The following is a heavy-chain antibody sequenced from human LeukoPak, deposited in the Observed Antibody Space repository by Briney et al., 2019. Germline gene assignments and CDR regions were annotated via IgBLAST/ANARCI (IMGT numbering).Heavy chain of an antibody. J-gene: IGHJ4*02. CDR1: GGSISSYY. D-gene: IGHD6-13*01. CDR3: ARSRRSPGIAAAGAFDY. Sequence: SETLSLTCTVSGGSISSYYWSWIRQPPGKGLEWIGEINHSGSTNYNPSLKSRVTISVDTSKNQFSLKLSSVTAADTAVYYCARSRRSPGIAAAGAFDYWGQGTLVTVSS. V-gene: IGHV4-34*01. CDR2: INHSGST.